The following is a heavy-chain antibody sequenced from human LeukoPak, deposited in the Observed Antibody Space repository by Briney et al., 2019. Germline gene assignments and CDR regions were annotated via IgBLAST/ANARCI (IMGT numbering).Heavy chain of an antibody. D-gene: IGHD5-12*01. V-gene: IGHV4-59*02. Sequence: SATLSLTCTVSGGSVSSYYWSWIRQPPGKGLEWIGYFSYSGNTNYNPSLKSRVTISVDTSKNQFSLKLRSVTAADTAIYYCARGPLDSGYTYFDYWGQGTLVSVAS. J-gene: IGHJ4*02. CDR2: FSYSGNT. CDR1: GGSVSSYY. CDR3: ARGPLDSGYTYFDY.